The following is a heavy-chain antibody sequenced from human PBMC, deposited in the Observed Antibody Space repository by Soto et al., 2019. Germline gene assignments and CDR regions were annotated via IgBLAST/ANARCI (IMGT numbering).Heavy chain of an antibody. CDR3: ARYCSGGRCYPVAAFDI. V-gene: IGHV4-39*01. CDR2: IYYGGST. J-gene: IGHJ3*02. Sequence: QLQLQESGPGLVKPSETLSLTCTVSGGSISSSSYYWGWIRQPPGKGLEWIGSIYYGGSTYYNPSLRSRVTISVDTSKNQFSLKLSSVTAADTAVYYCARYCSGGRCYPVAAFDIWGQGTMVTVSS. D-gene: IGHD2-15*01. CDR1: GGSISSSSYY.